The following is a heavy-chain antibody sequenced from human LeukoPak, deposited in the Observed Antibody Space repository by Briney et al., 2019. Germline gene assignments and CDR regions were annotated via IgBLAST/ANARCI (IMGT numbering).Heavy chain of an antibody. CDR3: AGLTVPPDYFDY. CDR2: IKQDGSEK. CDR1: GFTFSSYW. Sequence: QAGGSLRLSCAASGFTFSSYWMSWVRQAPGKGPEWVANIKQDGSEKYYVDSVKRRFTISRDNAKNSLYLQMNSLIAEDTAVYYCAGLTVPPDYFDYWGQRTLVTVSS. V-gene: IGHV3-7*01. D-gene: IGHD4-11*01. J-gene: IGHJ4*02.